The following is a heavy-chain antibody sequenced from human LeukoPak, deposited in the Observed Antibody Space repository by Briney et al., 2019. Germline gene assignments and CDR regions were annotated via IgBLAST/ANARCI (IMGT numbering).Heavy chain of an antibody. CDR3: ARDTAAVAGPNWFDP. Sequence: ASVKVSCKASGYTFTSYGISWVRQAPGQGLEGLGWISAYNGNTNYAQKLQGRVTMTTDTSTSTASMELRSLRPDDTPVYYCARDTAAVAGPNWFDPWGQGTLVTVSS. J-gene: IGHJ5*02. CDR2: ISAYNGNT. D-gene: IGHD6-19*01. V-gene: IGHV1-18*01. CDR1: GYTFTSYG.